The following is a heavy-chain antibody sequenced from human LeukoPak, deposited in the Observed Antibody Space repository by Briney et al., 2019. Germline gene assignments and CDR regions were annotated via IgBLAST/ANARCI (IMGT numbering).Heavy chain of an antibody. CDR2: IIPIFGTA. CDR1: GGTFGSYA. CDR3: ASSPGYYDFWSGYYMDV. J-gene: IGHJ6*03. Sequence: SVKVSCKASGGTFGSYAISWVRQAPGQGLEWMGGIIPIFGTANYAQKFQGRVTITTDESTSTAYMELSSLRSEDTAVYYCASSPGYYDFWSGYYMDVWGKGTTVTVSS. V-gene: IGHV1-69*05. D-gene: IGHD3-3*01.